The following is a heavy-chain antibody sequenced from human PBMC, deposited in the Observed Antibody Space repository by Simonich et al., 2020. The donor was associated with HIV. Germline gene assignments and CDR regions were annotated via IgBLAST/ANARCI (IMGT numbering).Heavy chain of an antibody. V-gene: IGHV3-20*04. CDR2: INWNGGRT. Sequence: EVHLVESGGGVIRPGGTLRLSCAASGFTFEDYGMTWVRQGPGKGLEWVSSINWNGGRTGYADSVKGRFTISRDNAKNSLYLQMNTLRAEDTALYYCARDLVRWLDYWGQGTLVTVSS. D-gene: IGHD5-12*01. J-gene: IGHJ4*02. CDR3: ARDLVRWLDY. CDR1: GFTFEDYG.